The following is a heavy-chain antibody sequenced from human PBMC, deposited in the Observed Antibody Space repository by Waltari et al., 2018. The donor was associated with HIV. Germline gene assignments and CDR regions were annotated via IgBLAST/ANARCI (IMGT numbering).Heavy chain of an antibody. V-gene: IGHV1-24*01. CDR1: GYTLTELS. CDR3: APGGGWGNFDY. Sequence: QVQLVQSGAEVKKPGASVKVSCKVSGYTLTELSMHWVRQAPGKGLEWMGGFDPEDGETFSPHTFQARVPLPATPSTATAYLDLSSLSSEATAVYYCAPGGGWGNFDYWGQGTLVTVSS. D-gene: IGHD7-27*01. J-gene: IGHJ4*02. CDR2: FDPEDGET.